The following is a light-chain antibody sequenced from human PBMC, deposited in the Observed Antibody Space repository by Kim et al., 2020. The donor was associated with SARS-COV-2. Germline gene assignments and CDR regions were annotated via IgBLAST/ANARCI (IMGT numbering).Light chain of an antibody. J-gene: IGLJ3*02. CDR1: RSNIGRYT. V-gene: IGLV1-44*01. Sequence: GQRVTISCSGSRSNIGRYTVNWYQQFPGTAPKFLIYSSNQRPSGVPDRFSGSQSGTSASLAISGLQAEDEADYYCAAWDDSLNAWVFGGGTQLTVL. CDR2: SSN. CDR3: AAWDDSLNAWV.